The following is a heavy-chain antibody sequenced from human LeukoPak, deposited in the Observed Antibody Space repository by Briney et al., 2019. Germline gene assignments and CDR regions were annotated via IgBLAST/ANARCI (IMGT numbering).Heavy chain of an antibody. CDR1: GFTFSDYY. V-gene: IGHV3-11*04. Sequence: GGSLRLSWAAAGFTFSDYYMSWIRQAPGKGLEWVSYISSSGSTIYYADSVKGRFTISRDNAKNSLYLQMNSLRAEDTAVYYCARTRSYYYYMDVWGKGTTVTVSS. CDR3: ARTRSYYYYMDV. CDR2: ISSSGSTI. J-gene: IGHJ6*03.